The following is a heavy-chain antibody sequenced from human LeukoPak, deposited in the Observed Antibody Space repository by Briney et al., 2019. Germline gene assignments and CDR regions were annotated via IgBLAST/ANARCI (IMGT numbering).Heavy chain of an antibody. CDR3: VRSLRSADF. V-gene: IGHV3-48*04. Sequence: GGSLRLSCAASGFIFSQYSMNWVRQAPGKGLEWVSHIRSSSETFYADSVKGRFTISRDNAKNTLFLQMDSLRAEDTALYYCVRSLRSADFWGQGTLVTVSS. CDR1: GFIFSQYS. CDR2: IRSSSET. J-gene: IGHJ4*02.